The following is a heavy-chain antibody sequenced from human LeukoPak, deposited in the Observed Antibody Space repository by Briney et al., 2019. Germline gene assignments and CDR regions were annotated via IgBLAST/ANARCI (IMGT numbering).Heavy chain of an antibody. CDR2: IYHSGST. J-gene: IGHJ5*02. V-gene: IGHV4-4*02. D-gene: IGHD2-2*01. Sequence: PGGSLRLSCAASGFTFSTYSMNWVRQAPGKGLEWIGEIYHSGSTNYNPSLKSRVTISVDKSKNQFSLKLSSVTAADTAVYYCARVACSSTSCYVLGQNWFDPWGQGTLVTVSS. CDR3: ARVACSSTSCYVLGQNWFDP. CDR1: GFTFSTYSM.